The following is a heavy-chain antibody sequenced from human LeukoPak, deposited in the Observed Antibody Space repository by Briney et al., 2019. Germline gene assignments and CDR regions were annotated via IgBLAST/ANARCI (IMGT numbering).Heavy chain of an antibody. CDR3: AREYRYCSSTSCDPHYFDY. V-gene: IGHV1-69*05. D-gene: IGHD2-2*01. CDR1: GGTFSSYA. CDR2: IIPIFGTA. Sequence: GASVKVSCKASGGTFSSYAISWVRQAPGHGLEWMGGIIPIFGTANYAQKFQGRVTITTDESTSTAYMELSSLRSEDTAVYYCAREYRYCSSTSCDPHYFDYWGQGTLVTVSS. J-gene: IGHJ4*02.